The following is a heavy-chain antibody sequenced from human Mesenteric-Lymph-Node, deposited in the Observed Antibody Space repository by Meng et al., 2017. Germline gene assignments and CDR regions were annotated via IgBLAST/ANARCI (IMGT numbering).Heavy chain of an antibody. V-gene: IGHV3-74*01. Sequence: GWVVGLGGGWVHALGSRGFSGAASGFTFSSYAMHWVREATGKGLEWVSRINSDGRSTSYAVFVKGRFTIYRDNAKNTLYLQMNSMRAEDSAVYYCARGSNWNYDWGQGTLVTVSS. CDR3: ARGSNWNYD. D-gene: IGHD1-7*01. CDR2: INSDGRST. CDR1: GFTFSSYA. J-gene: IGHJ4*02.